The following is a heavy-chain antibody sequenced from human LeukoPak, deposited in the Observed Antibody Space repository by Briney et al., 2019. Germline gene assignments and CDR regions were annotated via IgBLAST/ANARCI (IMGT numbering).Heavy chain of an antibody. CDR1: GYTFSSYD. J-gene: IGHJ4*02. CDR3: ARGSNDYLDQFGY. V-gene: IGHV1-18*01. Sequence: GASVKVSCKASGYTFSSYDIYWVRQAPGQGLEWMGWISTCTEDTKYAQKFQGRVTMTTDTYTTTAYMELRNLKSDDTAVYYCARGSNDYLDQFGYWGQGTLVTVSS. D-gene: IGHD3-16*01. CDR2: ISTCTEDT.